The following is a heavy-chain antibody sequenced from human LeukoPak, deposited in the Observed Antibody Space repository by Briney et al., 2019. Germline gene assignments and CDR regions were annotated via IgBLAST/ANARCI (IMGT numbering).Heavy chain of an antibody. D-gene: IGHD5-24*01. J-gene: IGHJ4*02. CDR3: ATRGPIEMATLDY. Sequence: ASVKVSCKASGYTFTSYDNNWVRQATGQGLEWMGWMNPNSGNTGYAQKFQGRVTMTRNTSISTAYMELSSLRSEDTAVYYCATRGPIEMATLDYWGQGTLVTVSS. CDR1: GYTFTSYD. V-gene: IGHV1-8*01. CDR2: MNPNSGNT.